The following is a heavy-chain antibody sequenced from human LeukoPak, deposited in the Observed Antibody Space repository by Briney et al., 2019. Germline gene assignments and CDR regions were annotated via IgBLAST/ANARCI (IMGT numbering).Heavy chain of an antibody. V-gene: IGHV3-66*04. J-gene: IGHJ3*02. CDR2: IYSGGIYNDGST. D-gene: IGHD5-18*01. Sequence: PGGSLRLSCAASGFTVSSNYMSWVRQAAGKGLEWVSVIYSGGIYNDGSTNYGDSVKGRFTISRDNSKNTLYLQMNSLKAEDTAVYYCARRELLGYSYGLRTFNIWGQGTTVTVSS. CDR1: GFTVSSNY. CDR3: ARRELLGYSYGLRTFNI.